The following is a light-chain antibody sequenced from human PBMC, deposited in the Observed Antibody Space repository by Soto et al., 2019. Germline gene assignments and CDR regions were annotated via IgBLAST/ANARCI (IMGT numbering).Light chain of an antibody. Sequence: EVVMTQSPATLSVSTGERATLSCRASQSVSSNLAWYQQKPGQAPRLLIYGASTRATGIPARFSGSGSGTEFTLTISSLQSEDFAVYYCQQYNNWPAMFGQGTKV. CDR1: QSVSSN. CDR2: GAS. V-gene: IGKV3-15*01. CDR3: QQYNNWPAM. J-gene: IGKJ1*01.